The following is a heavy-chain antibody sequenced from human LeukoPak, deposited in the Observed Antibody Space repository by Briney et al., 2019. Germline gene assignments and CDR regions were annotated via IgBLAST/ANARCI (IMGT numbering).Heavy chain of an antibody. Sequence: GSLRLSCAASGFTFSSYAMSWVRQAPGKGLEWVSAISGSGGSTYYADSVKGRFTISRDNSKNTLYLQMNSLRAEDTAVYYCAKDIGDCSSTSCYSVDYWGQGTLVTVSS. CDR2: ISGSGGST. V-gene: IGHV3-23*01. J-gene: IGHJ4*02. D-gene: IGHD2-2*01. CDR1: GFTFSSYA. CDR3: AKDIGDCSSTSCYSVDY.